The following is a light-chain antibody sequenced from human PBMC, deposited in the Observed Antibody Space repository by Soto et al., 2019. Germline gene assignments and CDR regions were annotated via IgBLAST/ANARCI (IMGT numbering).Light chain of an antibody. J-gene: IGKJ1*01. CDR1: QSVSSN. CDR2: GAS. CDR3: QQYDSSWT. V-gene: IGKV3-20*01. Sequence: EIVLTQSPATLSLSPGERATLSCRASQSVSSNLAWYQQKPGQAPRLLIYGASTRATGIPARFSGSGSGTDFTLTISRLEPEDFAVYYCQQYDSSWTFGQGTKVDIK.